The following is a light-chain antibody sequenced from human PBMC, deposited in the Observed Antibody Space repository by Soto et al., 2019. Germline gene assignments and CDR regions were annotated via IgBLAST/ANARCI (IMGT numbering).Light chain of an antibody. V-gene: IGLV2-14*01. CDR1: SSDIGGYNY. CDR2: EVS. CDR3: NSYTSSSTRV. Sequence: QSVLTQPASVSGSPGQSITISCTGTSSDIGGYNYVSWYQQHPGKAPKLMIYEVSNRPSGVSNRFSGSKSGNTASLTISGLQAEDEADYYCNSYTSSSTRVFGPGTKVTVL. J-gene: IGLJ1*01.